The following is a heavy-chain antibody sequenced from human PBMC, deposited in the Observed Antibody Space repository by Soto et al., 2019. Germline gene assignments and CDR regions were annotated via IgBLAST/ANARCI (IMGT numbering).Heavy chain of an antibody. J-gene: IGHJ5*02. CDR1: GGTFSSYT. CDR2: IIPILGIA. Sequence: QVQLVQSGAEVKKPGSSVKVSCKASGGTFSSYTISWVRQAPGQGLEWMGRIIPILGIANYAQKVQGRVTITADKSTSRAYMELSSLRSEDTAVYYCARGSGSYSINWFDPWGQGTLVTVSS. D-gene: IGHD3-10*01. CDR3: ARGSGSYSINWFDP. V-gene: IGHV1-69*02.